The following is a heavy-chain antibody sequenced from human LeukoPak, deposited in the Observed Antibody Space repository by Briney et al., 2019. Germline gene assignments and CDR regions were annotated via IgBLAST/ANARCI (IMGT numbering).Heavy chain of an antibody. CDR3: ARANYYGSGSYLYYYYYMDV. CDR1: GGSISSYY. J-gene: IGHJ6*03. D-gene: IGHD3-10*01. CDR2: IYTSGST. Sequence: SETLSLTCTVSGGSISSYYWSWIRQPAGKGLEWIGRIYTSGSTNYNPSLKSRVTISVDTSKNQFSLKLSSVTAADTAVYYCARANYYGSGSYLYYYYYMDVWGKGTTVTVSS. V-gene: IGHV4-4*07.